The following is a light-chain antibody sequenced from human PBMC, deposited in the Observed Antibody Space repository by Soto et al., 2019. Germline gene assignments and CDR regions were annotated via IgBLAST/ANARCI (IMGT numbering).Light chain of an antibody. CDR1: SSDVGAYNY. CDR2: DVY. Sequence: QSVLTQPTSVSGSPGQSITISCTGTSSDVGAYNYVSWYQQHPGKPPKLMIYDVYDRPSGVSYRFSGSKSGNTASLTISGLQGEDEADYYCSSYTISRTYIFGTGTKVTVL. J-gene: IGLJ1*01. V-gene: IGLV2-14*03. CDR3: SSYTISRTYI.